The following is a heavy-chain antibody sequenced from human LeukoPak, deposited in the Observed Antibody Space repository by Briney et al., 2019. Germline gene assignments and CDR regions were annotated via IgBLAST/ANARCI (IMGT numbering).Heavy chain of an antibody. CDR2: IYTSGIT. J-gene: IGHJ4*02. CDR3: ARVACSGGSCYHFDY. CDR1: GPSISTYY. V-gene: IGHV4-4*07. Sequence: PSETLSLTCTVSGPSISTYYWTWIRQPAGKGLEWIGRIYTSGITDYNPSLKSRVTVSVDTSKNQFSLKLSSVTAADTAVYYCARVACSGGSCYHFDYWGQGTLVTVSS. D-gene: IGHD2-15*01.